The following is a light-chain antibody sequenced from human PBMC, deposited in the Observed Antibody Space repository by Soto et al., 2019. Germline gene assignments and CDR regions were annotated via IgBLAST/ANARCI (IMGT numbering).Light chain of an antibody. CDR1: SSDVGSYNL. Sequence: QSALTQPASVSGSPGQSITISCTGTSSDVGSYNLVSWYQQHPGKAPKLMIYEGSKRPSGVSNRFSGSKSGNTASLTISGLHPEDEADYYCCSSAGSSTTSVFGAGTKLTVL. CDR3: CSSAGSSTTSV. J-gene: IGLJ1*01. V-gene: IGLV2-23*01. CDR2: EGS.